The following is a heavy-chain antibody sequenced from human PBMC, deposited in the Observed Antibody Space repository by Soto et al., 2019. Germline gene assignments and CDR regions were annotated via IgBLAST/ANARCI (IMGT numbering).Heavy chain of an antibody. CDR2: MNPNSGNT. CDR1: GYTFTSYD. J-gene: IGHJ6*03. CDR3: ARGVERGYSYGYYYYYYMDV. Sequence: ASVKVSGKASGYTFTSYDINWVRQATGQGLEWMGWMNPNSGNTGYAQKFQGRVTMTRNTSISTAYMELSSLRSEDTAVYYCARGVERGYSYGYYYYYYMDVWGKGTTVTVSS. D-gene: IGHD5-18*01. V-gene: IGHV1-8*01.